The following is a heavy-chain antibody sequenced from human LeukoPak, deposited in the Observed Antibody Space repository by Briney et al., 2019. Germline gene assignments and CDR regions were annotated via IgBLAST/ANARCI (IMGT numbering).Heavy chain of an antibody. V-gene: IGHV4-34*01. CDR2: INHSGST. J-gene: IGHJ4*02. Sequence: RTSETLSLTCAVYGGSFSGYYWSWIRQPPGKGLEWIGEINHSGSTNYNPSLKSRVTISVDTSKNQFSLKLSSVTAADTAVYYCGGGGGGSSGYYPLDYWGQGTLVTVSS. CDR3: GGGGGGSSGYYPLDY. D-gene: IGHD3-22*01. CDR1: GGSFSGYY.